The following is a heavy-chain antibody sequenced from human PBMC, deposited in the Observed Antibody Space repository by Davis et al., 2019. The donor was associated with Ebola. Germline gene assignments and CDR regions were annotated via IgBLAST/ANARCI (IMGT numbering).Heavy chain of an antibody. CDR3: ARDPPSGDSSSSGYYYGMDV. CDR2: INSDGSST. Sequence: GESLKISCAASGFTFSSYWMHWVRQAPGKGLVWVSRINSDGSSTSYADSVKGRFTISRDNAKNTLYLQMNSLRAEDTAVYYCARDPPSGDSSSSGYYYGMDVWGQGTTVTVSS. V-gene: IGHV3-74*01. D-gene: IGHD6-6*01. J-gene: IGHJ6*02. CDR1: GFTFSSYW.